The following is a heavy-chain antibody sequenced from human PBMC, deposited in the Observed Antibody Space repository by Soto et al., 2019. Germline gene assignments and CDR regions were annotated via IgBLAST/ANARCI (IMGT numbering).Heavy chain of an antibody. Sequence: SETLSLTCTVSGGSISSSSYYWGWIRQPPGKGLEWIGSIYYSGSTYYNPSLKSRVTISVDTSKHQFSLKLSSVTAADTAVYYCAREGWGSRPFDIWGQGTMVTVSS. CDR2: IYYSGST. CDR3: AREGWGSRPFDI. CDR1: GGSISSSSYY. J-gene: IGHJ3*02. D-gene: IGHD7-27*01. V-gene: IGHV4-39*07.